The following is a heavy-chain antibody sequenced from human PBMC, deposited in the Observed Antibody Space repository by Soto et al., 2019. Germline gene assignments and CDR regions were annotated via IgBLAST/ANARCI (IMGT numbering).Heavy chain of an antibody. J-gene: IGHJ6*02. V-gene: IGHV4-61*03. CDR3: ARGEIGNGYGMDV. CDR2: IYPSGST. D-gene: IGHD2-8*01. Sequence: SETLSLTCTVSGVSISTGGYYWSWLRQHPGKGLEWIGHIYPSGSTNYSPSLKSRVTMSVDTSKNHLSLNLSSVTAADTAVYYCARGEIGNGYGMDVWGQGTTVTVSS. CDR1: GVSISTGGYY.